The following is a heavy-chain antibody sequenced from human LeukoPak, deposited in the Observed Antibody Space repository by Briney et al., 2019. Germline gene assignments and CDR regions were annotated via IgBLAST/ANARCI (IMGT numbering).Heavy chain of an antibody. CDR1: GFTFSKFV. CDR3: ARSFGSGWYDPLTY. Sequence: PGGSLRLSCAASGFTFSKFVMHWVRQAPGKGLEWVAIISYPGDKSDYTDSVKGRFTISRDNSNNTLFLQMTSLRDDDTAVYYCARSFGSGWYDPLTYWGQGTVVTVSS. CDR2: ISYPGDKS. V-gene: IGHV3-30-3*01. J-gene: IGHJ4*02. D-gene: IGHD6-19*01.